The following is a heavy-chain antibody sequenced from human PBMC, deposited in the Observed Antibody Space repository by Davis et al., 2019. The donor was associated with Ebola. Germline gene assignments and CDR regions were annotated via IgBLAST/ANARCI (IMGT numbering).Heavy chain of an antibody. D-gene: IGHD1-26*01. CDR2: INPSGGST. CDR1: GYTFTSYY. J-gene: IGHJ4*02. CDR3: ARAHIVGSPEVGFDY. V-gene: IGHV1-46*01. Sequence: ASVKVSCKASGYTFTSYYMHWVRQAPGQGLEWMGIINPSGGSTSYAQKFQGRVTMTRDTSTSTVYMELSSLRSEDTAEYYCARAHIVGSPEVGFDYWGQGTLVNVSS.